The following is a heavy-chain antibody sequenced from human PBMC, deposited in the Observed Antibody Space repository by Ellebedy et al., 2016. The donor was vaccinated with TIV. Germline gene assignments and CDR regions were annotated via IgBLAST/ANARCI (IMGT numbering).Heavy chain of an antibody. D-gene: IGHD6-13*01. CDR3: VRGGARSSWYWRL. J-gene: IGHJ4*02. CDR2: IHKDGSER. CDR1: EFYFGDDW. Sequence: PGGSLRLSCAAFEFYFGDDWMSRVRQAPGTGLEWVATIHKDGSERYYVDSVKGRFTVSRDNTRDMLFLEMSSLKADDTGIYYCVRGGARSSWYWRLWGQGTLVTVSA. V-gene: IGHV3-7*03.